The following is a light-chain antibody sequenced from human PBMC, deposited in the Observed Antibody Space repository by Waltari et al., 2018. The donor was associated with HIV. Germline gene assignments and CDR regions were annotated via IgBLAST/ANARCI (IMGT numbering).Light chain of an antibody. Sequence: DIVMTQSPLSLSVTPGEPASISCRSSLGVLHTNGKNCLQWYLQKPGQSPQLLFYVGSRRASGVADMFSASGSGTDFTLRIRRVEAEDVGVYYCRQSLQIPHTFGEGTKLEIK. CDR1: LGVLHTNGKNC. V-gene: IGKV2-28*01. J-gene: IGKJ2*01. CDR3: RQSLQIPHT. CDR2: VGS.